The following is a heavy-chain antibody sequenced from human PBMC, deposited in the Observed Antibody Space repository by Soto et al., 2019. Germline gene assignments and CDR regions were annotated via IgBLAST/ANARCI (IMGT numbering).Heavy chain of an antibody. D-gene: IGHD1-26*01. J-gene: IGHJ4*02. CDR3: AGGFATIVGATNPFDY. CDR1: CGSVSSCSYY. CDR2: IYYSGST. Sequence: PSETLSLTCTVSCGSVSSCSYYWSWIRQPPGKGLEWIGYIYYSGSTNYNPSLKSRVTISVDTSKNQFSLKLSSVTAADTAVYYCAGGFATIVGATNPFDYWGQGTLVTVS. V-gene: IGHV4-61*01.